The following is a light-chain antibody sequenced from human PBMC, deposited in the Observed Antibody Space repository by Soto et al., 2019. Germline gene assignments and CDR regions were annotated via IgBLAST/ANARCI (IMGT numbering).Light chain of an antibody. V-gene: IGKV3-15*01. Sequence: EIVLTQSPATLSVSPGGRATLSCRASQSVNQKLGWYQQKPGQAPRLLIYVASYRATGIPARFSGSGSGTEYTLAISNLQAEDVAVYYCQQYVNFVWTFGQGTKV. J-gene: IGKJ1*01. CDR1: QSVNQK. CDR3: QQYVNFVWT. CDR2: VAS.